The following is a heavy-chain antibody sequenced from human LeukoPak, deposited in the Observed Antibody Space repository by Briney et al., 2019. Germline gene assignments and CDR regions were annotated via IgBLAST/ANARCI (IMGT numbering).Heavy chain of an antibody. CDR1: GFTFSSYA. CDR3: AKDPTLEWLDRFFDY. CDR2: ISGSGGGT. D-gene: IGHD3-3*01. V-gene: IGHV3-23*01. Sequence: GESLKISCAASGFTFSSYAMSCVRQAPGKGLEWLSAISGSGGGTYYADSVKGRFTISRDNSKNTLYLQMNSLRAKDTAVYYCAKDPTLEWLDRFFDYWGQGTLVTVSS. J-gene: IGHJ4*02.